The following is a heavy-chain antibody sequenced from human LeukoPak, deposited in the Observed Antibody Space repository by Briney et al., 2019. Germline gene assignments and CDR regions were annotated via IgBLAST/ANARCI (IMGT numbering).Heavy chain of an antibody. V-gene: IGHV4-59*01. CDR1: GGSISSYY. D-gene: IGHD3-3*01. J-gene: IGHJ4*02. CDR3: ARERTHYDFWSGYFDY. Sequence: SETLSLTCTVSGGSISSYYWSWIRQPPGKGLEWIGYMYYSGSTNYIPSFKSRVTISVDTSKNQFSLKLSSVTAADTAVYYCARERTHYDFWSGYFDYWGQGTLVTVSS. CDR2: MYYSGST.